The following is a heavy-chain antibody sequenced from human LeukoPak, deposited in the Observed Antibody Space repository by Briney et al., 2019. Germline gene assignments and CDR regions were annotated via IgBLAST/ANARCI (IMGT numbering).Heavy chain of an antibody. V-gene: IGHV3-21*01. D-gene: IGHD3-3*01. Sequence: GGSLRLSCAASGFIVNDFDMNWVRQAPGKGLEWVSYLSTSGSYIHYADSVKGRFTISRDAGKNSLYLQLDSLTVEDTAVYFCARGNYDFAYDPWGQGTLVTVSS. CDR3: ARGNYDFAYDP. CDR1: GFIVNDFD. CDR2: LSTSGSYI. J-gene: IGHJ5*02.